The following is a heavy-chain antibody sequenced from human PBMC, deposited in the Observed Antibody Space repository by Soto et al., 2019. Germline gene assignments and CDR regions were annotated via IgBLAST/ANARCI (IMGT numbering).Heavy chain of an antibody. CDR3: ARDGRRHPDYGGMYGAFDI. J-gene: IGHJ3*02. V-gene: IGHV4-30-4*01. CDR2: IYYSGST. Sequence: QVQLQESGPGLVKPSQTLSLTCTVSGGSISSGDYYWSWIRQPPGKGLEWIGYIYYSGSTYYNPSPKSRVTISVGTSKNQFALKLSSVTAADTAVYYCARDGRRHPDYGGMYGAFDIWGQGTMVTVSS. CDR1: GGSISSGDYY. D-gene: IGHD4-17*01.